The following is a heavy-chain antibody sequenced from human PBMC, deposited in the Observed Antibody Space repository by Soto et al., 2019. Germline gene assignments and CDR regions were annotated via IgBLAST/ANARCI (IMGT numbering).Heavy chain of an antibody. CDR1: GFTFSSYA. CDR2: ISGSGGST. J-gene: IGHJ4*02. V-gene: IGHV3-23*01. CDR3: AKLERYSSSWYSDY. Sequence: PGGSLRLSCAASGFTFSSYAMSWVRQAPGKGLEWVSAISGSGGSTYYADSVKGRFTISRDNSKNTLYLQMNSLRAEDTAVYYCAKLERYSSSWYSDYWGQGTLVTVSS. D-gene: IGHD6-13*01.